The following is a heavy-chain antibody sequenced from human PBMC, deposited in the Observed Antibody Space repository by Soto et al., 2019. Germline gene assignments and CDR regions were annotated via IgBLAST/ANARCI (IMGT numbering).Heavy chain of an antibody. CDR3: AKGSSGWYGDDYFDY. D-gene: IGHD6-19*01. Sequence: GGSLRLSCAASGFTFSSYAMSWVRQAPGKGLEWVSAISGSGGSTYYADSVKGRFTISRDNSKNTLYLQMNSLRAEDTAVYSCAKGSSGWYGDDYFDYWGQGTLVTVSS. J-gene: IGHJ4*02. CDR2: ISGSGGST. V-gene: IGHV3-23*01. CDR1: GFTFSSYA.